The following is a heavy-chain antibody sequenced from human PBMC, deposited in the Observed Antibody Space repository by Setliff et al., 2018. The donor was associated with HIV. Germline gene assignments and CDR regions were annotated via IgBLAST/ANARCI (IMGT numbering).Heavy chain of an antibody. Sequence: SETLSLTCTVSGGSIRSTSYYWGWIRQPPGKGLEWIGSIYYSGSTYYNPSLKSRVTISVDLSKKQISLKLSSVTAADTAVYYCARDYSGNYYGYFDLWGRGTLVTVSS. V-gene: IGHV4-39*07. J-gene: IGHJ2*01. D-gene: IGHD1-26*01. CDR3: ARDYSGNYYGYFDL. CDR1: GGSIRSTSYY. CDR2: IYYSGST.